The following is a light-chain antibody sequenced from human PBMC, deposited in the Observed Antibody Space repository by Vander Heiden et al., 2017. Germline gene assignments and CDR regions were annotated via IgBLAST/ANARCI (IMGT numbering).Light chain of an antibody. CDR1: QSISSC. J-gene: IGKJ1*01. CDR3: QQSDSVPRT. Sequence: DIQMTQSPSSLSVSVGDRIAITCRASQSISSCLNWYQQKPGKAPKLLIYAASSLQSGVPSRFSGSGSGTDFTLTISSLQPEDFATYYCQQSDSVPRTFGQGTKVEIK. V-gene: IGKV1-39*01. CDR2: AAS.